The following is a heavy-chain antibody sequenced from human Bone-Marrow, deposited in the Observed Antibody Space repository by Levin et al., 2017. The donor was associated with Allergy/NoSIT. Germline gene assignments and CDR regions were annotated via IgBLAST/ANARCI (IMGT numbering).Heavy chain of an antibody. CDR1: GGTFSSYT. Sequence: SVKVSCKASGGTFSSYTISWVRQAPGQGLEWMGRIIPILGIANYAQKFQGRVTITADKSTSTAYMELSSLRSEDTAVYYCASHDSSGYYYYYYGMDVWGQGTTVTVSS. CDR2: IIPILGIA. J-gene: IGHJ6*02. CDR3: ASHDSSGYYYYYYGMDV. D-gene: IGHD3-22*01. V-gene: IGHV1-69*02.